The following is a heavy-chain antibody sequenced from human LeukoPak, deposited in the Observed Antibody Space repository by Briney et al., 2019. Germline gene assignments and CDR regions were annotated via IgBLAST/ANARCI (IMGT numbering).Heavy chain of an antibody. D-gene: IGHD3-9*01. CDR2: IVPLFATP. J-gene: IGHJ4*02. V-gene: IGHV1-69*05. CDR3: ASRNDILTGYYPNS. CDR1: GGSFSNYI. Sequence: SVKVSCKTSGGSFSNYIVTWVRQAPGQGLEWMGGIVPLFATPHYAQKYQGRLTIITDEPTSTAYMELSSLTSEDTAVYYCASRNDILTGYYPNSWGQGTLVVVSS.